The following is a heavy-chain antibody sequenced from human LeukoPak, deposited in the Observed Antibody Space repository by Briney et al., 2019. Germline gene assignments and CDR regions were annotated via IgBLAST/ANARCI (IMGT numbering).Heavy chain of an antibody. J-gene: IGHJ5*02. CDR1: VHSISSGGYY. V-gene: IGHV4-31*03. Sequence: PSQTLSLTCTVSVHSISSGGYYWRWIRQHPGKGLEWIGYIYYSGSTYYNPSLKSRVTISVDTSKNQFSLKLSSVTAADTAVYYCARDRRYSGYDQTGWFDPWGQGTLVTVSS. CDR2: IYYSGST. D-gene: IGHD5-12*01. CDR3: ARDRRYSGYDQTGWFDP.